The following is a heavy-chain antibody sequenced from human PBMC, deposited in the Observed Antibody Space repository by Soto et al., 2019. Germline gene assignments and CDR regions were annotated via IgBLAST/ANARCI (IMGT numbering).Heavy chain of an antibody. CDR3: AREYGRYYNGMDV. CDR1: GGSISNGDYY. D-gene: IGHD3-10*01. Sequence: QVQLQESGPGLVKASQTLSLTCAVSGGSISNGDYYWSWIRQPPGKGLEWVGNIYYSGSTNYTPSLKSRVTISVDTSKNQFSLKLSSVTAADTAVYYCAREYGRYYNGMDVWGQGTTVTVSS. CDR2: IYYSGST. J-gene: IGHJ6*02. V-gene: IGHV4-30-4*01.